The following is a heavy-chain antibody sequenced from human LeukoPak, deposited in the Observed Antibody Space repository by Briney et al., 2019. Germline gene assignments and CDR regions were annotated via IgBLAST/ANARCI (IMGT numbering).Heavy chain of an antibody. V-gene: IGHV3-15*01. Sequence: GGSLRLSSAASGFTFSNAWMSWVRQAPGKGLEWVGRIKSKTDGGTTDYAAPVKGRFTISRDDSKNTLYLQMNGLKTEDAAVYYCTTFPLPRRIVGATLDYWGQGTLVTVSS. CDR3: TTFPLPRRIVGATLDY. D-gene: IGHD1-26*01. CDR1: GFTFSNAW. J-gene: IGHJ4*02. CDR2: IKSKTDGGTT.